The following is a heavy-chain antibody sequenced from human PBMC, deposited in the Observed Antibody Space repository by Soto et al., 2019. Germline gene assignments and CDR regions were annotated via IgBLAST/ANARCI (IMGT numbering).Heavy chain of an antibody. CDR1: GYSISSGYY. J-gene: IGHJ5*02. V-gene: IGHV4-38-2*01. CDR3: ARASGGNSGWGHWSDP. Sequence: SETLSLTCAVSGYSISSGYYWGWIRQPPGRGLEWIGSISHSGTTYYNPSPRSRVTISIDTSNNQFSLKLSSVTAADTAVYYCARASGGNSGWGHWSDPWGQGTLVTVSS. CDR2: ISHSGTT. D-gene: IGHD2-21*02.